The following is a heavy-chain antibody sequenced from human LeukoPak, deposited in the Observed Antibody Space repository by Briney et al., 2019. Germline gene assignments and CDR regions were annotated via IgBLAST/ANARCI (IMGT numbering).Heavy chain of an antibody. V-gene: IGHV1-2*06. CDR2: INPNNGGT. Sequence: ASVKVFCKASGYAFTDNSMHWVRQAPGQGLEWMGRINPNNGGTNYAQKFQGRVTMTRDTSISTAYMELSRLRSDDTAIYYCARGSDAYGNLDYWGQGPLVTVSS. D-gene: IGHD4-17*01. CDR1: GYAFTDNS. CDR3: ARGSDAYGNLDY. J-gene: IGHJ4*02.